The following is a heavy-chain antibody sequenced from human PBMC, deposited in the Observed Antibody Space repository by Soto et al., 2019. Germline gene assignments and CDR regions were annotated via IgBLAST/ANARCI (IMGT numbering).Heavy chain of an antibody. CDR3: AKGLLINSYYFDY. J-gene: IGHJ4*02. CDR2: ISSSGSTI. D-gene: IGHD2-21*01. Sequence: PGGSLRLSCAASGFTFSDYYMSWIRQAPGKGLEWVSYISSSGSTIYYADSVKGRFTISRDNAKNSLYLQMNSLRAEDTAVYYCAKGLLINSYYFDYWGQGTLVTVSS. CDR1: GFTFSDYY. V-gene: IGHV3-11*01.